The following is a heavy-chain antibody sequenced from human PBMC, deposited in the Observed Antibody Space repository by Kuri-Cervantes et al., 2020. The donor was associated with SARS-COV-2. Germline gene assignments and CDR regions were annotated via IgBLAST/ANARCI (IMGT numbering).Heavy chain of an antibody. CDR1: GGSFSGYY. CDR3: VRSLGWGYYFFDY. Sequence: ESLKISCAVYGGSFSGYYWSWIRQPPGKGLEWIGEINHSGSTNYNPSLKSRVTISVDPSRNQFSLRLSSVTTADTALYYCVRSLGWGYYFFDYWGQGTLVTVSS. V-gene: IGHV4-34*01. J-gene: IGHJ4*02. D-gene: IGHD1-26*01. CDR2: INHSGST.